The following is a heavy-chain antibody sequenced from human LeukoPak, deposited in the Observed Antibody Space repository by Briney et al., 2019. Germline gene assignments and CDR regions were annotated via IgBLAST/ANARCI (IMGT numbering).Heavy chain of an antibody. CDR2: ISPDGSET. CDR1: GFTFSSSW. Sequence: GGSLRHSCAASGFTFSSSWMSWVRQAPGKGLEWVANISPDGSETNYVDSVKGRFTISRDNAKNSLYLQMNSLRAEDTAVYYCARPRVPDSWGQGTLVTVSS. J-gene: IGHJ4*02. V-gene: IGHV3-7*01. CDR3: ARPRVPDS.